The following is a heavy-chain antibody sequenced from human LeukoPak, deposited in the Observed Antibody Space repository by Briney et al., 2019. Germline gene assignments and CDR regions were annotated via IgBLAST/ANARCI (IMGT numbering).Heavy chain of an antibody. V-gene: IGHV3-7*01. J-gene: IGHJ4*02. D-gene: IGHD3-10*01. Sequence: GGSLRLSCAASGFTFSSYWISWVRQAPGKGLEWVANIKQDGSEKYYVDSVKGRFTISRDNAKNSLYLQMNSLRAEDTAVYYCAREFYGADYFDYWGQGTLVTVSS. CDR1: GFTFSSYW. CDR3: AREFYGADYFDY. CDR2: IKQDGSEK.